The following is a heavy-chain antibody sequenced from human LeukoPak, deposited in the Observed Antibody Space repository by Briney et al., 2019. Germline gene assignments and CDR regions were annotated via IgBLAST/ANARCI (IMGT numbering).Heavy chain of an antibody. CDR2: ISGSGGST. Sequence: GGSLRLSCAASGFTFSSYAMSWVRQAPGKGLEWVSVISGSGGSTYYADSVKGRFTISRDNSKNTLYLQMNSLRAEDGAFYYCARDLHSSSWYAFDYWGQGTLVTVSS. V-gene: IGHV3-23*01. CDR1: GFTFSSYA. J-gene: IGHJ4*02. CDR3: ARDLHSSSWYAFDY. D-gene: IGHD6-13*01.